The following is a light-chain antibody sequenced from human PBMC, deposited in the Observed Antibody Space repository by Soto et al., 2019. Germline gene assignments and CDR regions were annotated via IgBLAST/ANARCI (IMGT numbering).Light chain of an antibody. V-gene: IGKV3D-7*01. CDR2: GTF. CDR3: HQDFNLPWT. Sequence: EIVLTQSPGTLSLSPGERATLSCRASQSVSRIYLSGFQQTPGQALRLLVYGTFTRATGIPVRVSGSGSGTDFTLTISSLQPEDFAVYFCHQDFNLPWTFGQGTKVDIK. J-gene: IGKJ1*01. CDR1: QSVSRIY.